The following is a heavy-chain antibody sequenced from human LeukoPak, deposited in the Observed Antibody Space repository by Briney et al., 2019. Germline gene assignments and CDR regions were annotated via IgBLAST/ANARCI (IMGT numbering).Heavy chain of an antibody. Sequence: PSETLSLTCTVSGGSISSYYWSWIRQPPGKGLEWVGYIYYSGSTNYNPSLKSRVTISVDTSKNQFSLRLSSVTAADTAVYYCARDRRYSSSLFDYWGQGTLVTVSS. CDR2: IYYSGST. CDR3: ARDRRYSSSLFDY. V-gene: IGHV4-59*12. CDR1: GGSISSYY. D-gene: IGHD6-6*01. J-gene: IGHJ4*02.